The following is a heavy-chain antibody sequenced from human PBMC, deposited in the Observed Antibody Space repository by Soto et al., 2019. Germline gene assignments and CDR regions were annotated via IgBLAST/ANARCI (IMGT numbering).Heavy chain of an antibody. CDR2: LIPVFGSP. J-gene: IGHJ6*02. D-gene: IGHD5-18*01. V-gene: IGHV1-69*01. CDR1: GGTFSKDA. CDR3: TRVLGYTLEPGKTRYYAMDV. Sequence: QVQLVQSGAEVKKPGSSVTVSCKTSGGTFSKDAINWVRQAPGQGLEWMGLLIPVFGSPIYAQKVQGRIRITADESMSTAFMDLSSLRSEDTAVYYCTRVLGYTLEPGKTRYYAMDVWGQGTTVSVSS.